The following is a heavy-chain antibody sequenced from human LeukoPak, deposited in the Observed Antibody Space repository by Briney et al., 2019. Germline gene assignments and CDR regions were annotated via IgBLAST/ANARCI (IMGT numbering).Heavy chain of an antibody. CDR2: ISSSSDYT. CDR3: VRDGSGGWHFDY. J-gene: IGHJ4*02. CDR1: GFTFSDYY. D-gene: IGHD6-19*01. Sequence: GGSLRLSCAASGFTFSDYYMTWIRQAPGKGLECVSYISSSSDYTNYPDSVKGRFTISRDNAKNSLYLQMNSLRVEDTAVYYCVRDGSGGWHFDYWGQGTLVTVSS. V-gene: IGHV3-11*05.